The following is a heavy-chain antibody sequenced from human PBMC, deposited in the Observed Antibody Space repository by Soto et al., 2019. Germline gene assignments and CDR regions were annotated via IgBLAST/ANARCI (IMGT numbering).Heavy chain of an antibody. CDR2: ISAYNGNT. V-gene: IGHV1-18*04. CDR3: ARDSDFWSGYYYYYDRDV. J-gene: IGHJ6*02. D-gene: IGHD3-3*01. Sequence: QVQLVQSGAEVKKPGASVKVSCKASGYTFTSYGISWVRQAPGQGLEWMGWISAYNGNTNYAQKLQGRVTMTTDTSTSTAYMELRSLRSDDTAVYYGARDSDFWSGYYYYYDRDVWGQGTTVTFSS. CDR1: GYTFTSYG.